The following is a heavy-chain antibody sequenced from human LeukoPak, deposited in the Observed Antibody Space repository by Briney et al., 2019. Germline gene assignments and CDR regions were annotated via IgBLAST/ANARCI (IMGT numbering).Heavy chain of an antibody. CDR1: GFTFSSYA. CDR2: ISGSGGST. D-gene: IGHD5-18*01. J-gene: IGHJ4*02. V-gene: IGHV3-23*01. Sequence: GGSLRLSCAASGFTFSSYATSWVRQSPGKGMEWVSAISGSGGSTYYADSVKGRFTISRDNSKNTLYLQMNSLRAEDTAVYYCAKERRLWSDYWGQGTLVTVSS. CDR3: AKERRLWSDY.